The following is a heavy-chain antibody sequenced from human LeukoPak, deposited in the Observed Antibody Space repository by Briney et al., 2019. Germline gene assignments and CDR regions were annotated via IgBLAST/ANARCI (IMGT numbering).Heavy chain of an antibody. J-gene: IGHJ4*02. CDR1: GGSFSNYY. V-gene: IGHV4-34*01. Sequence: SETLSLTCAVYGGSFSNYYWSWIRQPPGKGLEWIGEINHSGSTNYNPSLKSRVTISVDTSNNQFSLKLTSVTAADTAVYYCARGRKFITYYYDSSGYYYSYWGQGTLVTVSS. D-gene: IGHD3-22*01. CDR2: INHSGST. CDR3: ARGRKFITYYYDSSGYYYSY.